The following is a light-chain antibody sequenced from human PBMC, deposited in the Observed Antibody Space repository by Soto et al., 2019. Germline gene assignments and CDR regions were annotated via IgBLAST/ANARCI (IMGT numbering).Light chain of an antibody. V-gene: IGLV1-40*01. J-gene: IGLJ1*01. CDR1: RSHIGAGYD. CDR3: QSYDSSLSSYV. Sequence: RVTIYCTGSRSHIGAGYDVHWYQQLPGTAPKPLIYGNSNRPSGVPDRFSGSKSGTSASLAITGLQAEDEADYYCQSYDSSLSSYVFGTRTKVTVL. CDR2: GNS.